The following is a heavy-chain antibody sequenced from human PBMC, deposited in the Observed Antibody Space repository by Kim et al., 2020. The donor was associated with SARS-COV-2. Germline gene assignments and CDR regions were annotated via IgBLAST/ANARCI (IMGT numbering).Heavy chain of an antibody. CDR3: ARNYYGGSSSITGLFSLNFYYYMDV. CDR2: IYYSGST. Sequence: SETLSLTCTVSGGSISSYYWSWIRQPPGKGLEWIGYIYYSGSTNYNPSLKSRVTISVDTSKNQFSLKLSSVTAADTAVYYCARNYYGGSSSITGLFSLNFYYYMDVWGKGTTVTVSS. CDR1: GGSISSYY. D-gene: IGHD3-10*01. V-gene: IGHV4-59*08. J-gene: IGHJ6*03.